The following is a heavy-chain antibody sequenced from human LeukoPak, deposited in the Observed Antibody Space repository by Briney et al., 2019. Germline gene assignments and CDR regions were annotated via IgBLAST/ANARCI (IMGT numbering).Heavy chain of an antibody. J-gene: IGHJ4*02. CDR2: IKSKTDGGTT. CDR1: GFSFTNYA. V-gene: IGHV3-15*01. D-gene: IGHD3-10*01. CDR3: TTDAGWFGELLGY. Sequence: GGSLRLSCAASGFSFTNYAMSWVRQAPARGPEWVGRIKSKTDGGTTDYAAPVKGRFTISRDDSKNTLYLQMNSLKTEDTAVYYCTTDAGWFGELLGYWGQGTLVTVSS.